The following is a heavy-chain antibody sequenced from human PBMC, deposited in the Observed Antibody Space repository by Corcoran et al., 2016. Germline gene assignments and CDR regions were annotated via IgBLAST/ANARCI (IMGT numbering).Heavy chain of an antibody. J-gene: IGHJ4*02. Sequence: QVQLVQYGAEVKKPGSSVKVAGKASVGTFSSYAISWVRQAPGQGLEWMGGIIPMFGTANYAQKFQGRVTITADKSTNTGYMELSSLRSEDTAVYYCARDGSHYGGSYPFDYWGQGTLVTVSS. V-gene: IGHV1-69*06. D-gene: IGHD1-26*01. CDR2: IIPMFGTA. CDR1: VGTFSSYA. CDR3: ARDGSHYGGSYPFDY.